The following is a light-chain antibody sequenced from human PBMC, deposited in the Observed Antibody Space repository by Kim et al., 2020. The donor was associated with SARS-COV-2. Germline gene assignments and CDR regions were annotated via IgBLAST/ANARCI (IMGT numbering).Light chain of an antibody. CDR3: QQSYSTLYT. CDR1: QSISSY. CDR2: AAS. Sequence: SASVGDRVTITCRARQSISSYLNWYQQKPGKAPKLLIYAASSLQSGVPSRFSGSGSGTDFTLTISSLQPEDFAAYYCQQSYSTLYTFGQGTKLEI. V-gene: IGKV1-39*01. J-gene: IGKJ2*01.